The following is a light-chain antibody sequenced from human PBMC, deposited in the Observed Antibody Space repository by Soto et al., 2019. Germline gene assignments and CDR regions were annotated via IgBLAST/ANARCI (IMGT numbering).Light chain of an antibody. Sequence: EIVMTQSPATLSVSPGERATLSCRASQSISKNSACYHQRPGQAPRLLVYGASTRATGIPARFSGSGSGTEFTLTISSRQSGDFAVYYCQQYNNWWTFGQGTRVDIK. CDR3: QQYNNWWT. CDR1: QSISKN. J-gene: IGKJ1*01. V-gene: IGKV3-15*01. CDR2: GAS.